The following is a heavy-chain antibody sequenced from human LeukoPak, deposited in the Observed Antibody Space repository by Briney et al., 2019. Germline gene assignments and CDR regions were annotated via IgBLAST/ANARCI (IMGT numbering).Heavy chain of an antibody. CDR2: INGYGSST. CDR3: ARDAPGNTALDY. Sequence: GGSLRLSCAASGFTFVSYWMHWVRQAPGKGLVWVSRINGYGSSTDFADSVKGRFTISRDNAKNTLHLQMNSLRAEDTAVYYCARDAPGNTALDYWGQGTLVTVSS. J-gene: IGHJ4*02. D-gene: IGHD5-18*01. V-gene: IGHV3-74*01. CDR1: GFTFVSYW.